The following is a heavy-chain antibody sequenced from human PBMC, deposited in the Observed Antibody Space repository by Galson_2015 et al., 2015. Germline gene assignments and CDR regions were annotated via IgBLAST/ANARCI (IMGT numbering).Heavy chain of an antibody. CDR2: INAGNGNT. D-gene: IGHD2-2*01. V-gene: IGHV1-3*01. Sequence: QSGAEVKKPGESLKISCKASGYTFTSYAMHWVRQAPGQRLEWMGWINAGNGNTKYSQKFQGRVTITRDTSASTAYMELSSLRSEDTAVYYCARSEVVPAARARGYAFDIWGQGTMVTVSS. J-gene: IGHJ3*02. CDR3: ARSEVVPAARARGYAFDI. CDR1: GYTFTSYA.